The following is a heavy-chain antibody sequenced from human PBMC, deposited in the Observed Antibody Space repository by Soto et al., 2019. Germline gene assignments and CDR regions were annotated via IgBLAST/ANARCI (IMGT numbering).Heavy chain of an antibody. V-gene: IGHV1-18*01. CDR2: ISAYNGNT. Sequence: ASVKVSCKASGYTFTSYGISWVRQTPGQRLEWMGWISAYNGNTNYAQKLQGRVTMTTDTSTSTAYMELRSLRSDDTAVYYCARDFYDFWSGYPQYNWFDPWGQGTLVTVSS. CDR3: ARDFYDFWSGYPQYNWFDP. CDR1: GYTFTSYG. D-gene: IGHD3-3*01. J-gene: IGHJ5*02.